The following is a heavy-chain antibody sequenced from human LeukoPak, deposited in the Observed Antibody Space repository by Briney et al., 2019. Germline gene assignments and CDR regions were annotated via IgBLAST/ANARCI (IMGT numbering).Heavy chain of an antibody. CDR1: GVSVTTTPYY. V-gene: IGHV4-39*01. CDR3: ARLPTGYPNWFDP. D-gene: IGHD3-9*01. Sequence: SETLSLTCTVSGVSVTTTPYYWAWIRQSPGKGLEWIGNVYSSGTTYYNPSFKSRVTISVDTSQNQFSLNLNSVTAAATAIYFCARLPTGYPNWFDPWGQGTRVTVSS. CDR2: VYSSGTT. J-gene: IGHJ5*02.